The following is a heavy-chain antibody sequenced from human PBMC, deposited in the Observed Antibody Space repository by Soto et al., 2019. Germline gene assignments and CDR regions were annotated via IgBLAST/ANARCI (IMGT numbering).Heavy chain of an antibody. CDR1: GFTVSSNY. CDR3: ASTRGYSGYAHDY. Sequence: PGGSLRLSCAASGFTVSSNYMSWVRQAPGKGLEWVSVIYSGGSTYYADSVKGRFTISRDNSKNTLYLQMNSLRAEDTAVYYCASTRGYSGYAHDYWGQGTLVTVSS. V-gene: IGHV3-66*01. J-gene: IGHJ4*02. CDR2: IYSGGST. D-gene: IGHD5-12*01.